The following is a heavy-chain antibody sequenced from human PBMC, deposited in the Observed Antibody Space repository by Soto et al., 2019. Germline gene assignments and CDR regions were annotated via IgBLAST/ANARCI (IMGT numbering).Heavy chain of an antibody. V-gene: IGHV3-15*07. CDR2: IKSKTDGGTT. Sequence: EVQLVESGGGLVKPGGSLRLSCAASGFTFSNAWMNWVRQAPGKGLEWVGRIKSKTDGGTTDYAAPVKGRFTISRDDSKNTLYLQMNSLKTEDTAVYYCTTDPDIVVVVAATRAKFDPWGQGTLVTVSS. J-gene: IGHJ5*02. CDR3: TTDPDIVVVVAATRAKFDP. D-gene: IGHD2-15*01. CDR1: GFTFSNAW.